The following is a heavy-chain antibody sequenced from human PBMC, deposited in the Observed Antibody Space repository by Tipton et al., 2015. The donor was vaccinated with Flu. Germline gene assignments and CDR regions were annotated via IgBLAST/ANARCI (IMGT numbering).Heavy chain of an antibody. V-gene: IGHV4-38-2*02. J-gene: IGHJ5*02. Sequence: TLSLTCSISGDSIRSPYYWGWIRQPPGKGLEWIGNIHRTGITYHNPSLKSRVTISIDTSKNQFSLKLSSVTAADTAVYYCARREYSNYVSEPKNWFHPWGQGTLVTVSS. CDR3: ARREYSNYVSEPKNWFHP. D-gene: IGHD4-11*01. CDR1: GDSIRSPYY. CDR2: IHRTGIT.